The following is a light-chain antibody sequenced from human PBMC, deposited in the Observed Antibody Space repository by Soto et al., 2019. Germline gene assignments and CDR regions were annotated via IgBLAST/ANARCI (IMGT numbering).Light chain of an antibody. CDR2: GAS. Sequence: EIVLTQSPGTLSLSPGERATLSCRASQSVSSSYLAWYQQKPGQAPRLLIYGASSRATGIPDRFSGSGSGTDFTLTISRLEPEDFAVYYCQQYGSSTATFRQGTKVEIK. V-gene: IGKV3-20*01. CDR1: QSVSSSY. CDR3: QQYGSSTAT. J-gene: IGKJ1*01.